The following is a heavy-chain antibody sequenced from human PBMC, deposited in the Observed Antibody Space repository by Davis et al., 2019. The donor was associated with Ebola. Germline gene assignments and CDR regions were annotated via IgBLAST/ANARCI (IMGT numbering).Heavy chain of an antibody. D-gene: IGHD6-19*01. V-gene: IGHV1-8*01. CDR2: INPNSGNT. J-gene: IGHJ6*04. CDR3: ATAVAGSPYYYGMDV. CDR1: GYSFTSCD. Sequence: ASVKVSCKASGYSFTSCDINWVRQATGQGLEWMGWINPNSGNTGYAQKFQGRVTMTRDTSISTAYMELSSLRSEDTAVYYCATAVAGSPYYYGMDVWGKGTTVTVSS.